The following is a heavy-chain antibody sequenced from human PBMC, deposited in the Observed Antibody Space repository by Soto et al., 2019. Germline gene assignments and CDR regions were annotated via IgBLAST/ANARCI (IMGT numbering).Heavy chain of an antibody. CDR2: ISAYNGNT. Sequence: ASVNVSCKSYGYTFTSYGISWLRQAPGPGLEWMGWISAYNGNTNYAQKLQGRVTMTTDTSTSTAYMELRSLRSDDTAVYYCARVPDIVDLDYGMDVWGQGTTVTVSS. CDR3: ARVPDIVDLDYGMDV. CDR1: GYTFTSYG. J-gene: IGHJ6*02. V-gene: IGHV1-18*04. D-gene: IGHD2-15*01.